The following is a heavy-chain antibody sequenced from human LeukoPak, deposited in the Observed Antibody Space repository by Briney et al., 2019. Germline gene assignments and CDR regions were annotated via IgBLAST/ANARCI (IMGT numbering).Heavy chain of an antibody. J-gene: IGHJ5*02. CDR2: IYYSGST. V-gene: IGHV4-39*03. CDR3: ALLKSEDHKPESTSKKNILTRGKYGTAAETAVYYSDRDVVDTVPDYHGGGGYWFDP. Sequence: SETLSLTCTVSGGSISSSSYYWGWIRQPPGKGLVWIGSIYYSGSTYYNPSLKSRVTISVDTSKNQFSLRVSSVTAADSALYYHALLKSEDHKPESTSKKNILTRGKYGTAAETAVYYSDRDVVDTVPDYHGGGGYWFDPWGQGTLVTASS. CDR1: GGSISSSSYY. D-gene: IGHD3-10*01.